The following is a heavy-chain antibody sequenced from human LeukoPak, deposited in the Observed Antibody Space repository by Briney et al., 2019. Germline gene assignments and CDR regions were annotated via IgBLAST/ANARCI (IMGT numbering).Heavy chain of an antibody. CDR2: IYNSGST. D-gene: IGHD3-22*01. V-gene: IGHV3-53*01. J-gene: IGHJ5*02. Sequence: AGTLTLSCAASGFTVSSNYMSWIRQAPGKGLERVSVIYNSGSTYYADSVKGRFTISRDKSKNTLYLKMNCVRAEDTAVYYCARSSSGYSLNWFDPWGQGTLVTVSS. CDR1: GFTVSSNY. CDR3: ARSSSGYSLNWFDP.